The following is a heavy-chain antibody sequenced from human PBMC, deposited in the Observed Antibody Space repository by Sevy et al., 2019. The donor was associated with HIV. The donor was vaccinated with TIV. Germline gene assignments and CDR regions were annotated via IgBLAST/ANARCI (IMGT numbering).Heavy chain of an antibody. CDR2: INPNSGGT. CDR3: ARDTYDYIWGSYRHGMDV. V-gene: IGHV1-2*06. D-gene: IGHD3-16*02. CDR1: GYTFTGYY. J-gene: IGHJ6*02. Sequence: ASVKVSCKASGYTFTGYYMHWVRQAPGQGLEWVGRINPNSGGTNYAQKFQGRVTMTRETSISTAYMELSRLRSDDTAVYYCARDTYDYIWGSYRHGMDVWGQGTTVTVSS.